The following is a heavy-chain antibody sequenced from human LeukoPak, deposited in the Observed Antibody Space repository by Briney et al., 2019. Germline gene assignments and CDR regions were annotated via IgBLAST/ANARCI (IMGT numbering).Heavy chain of an antibody. V-gene: IGHV1-24*01. Sequence: ASVKVSCKVSGYTLTELSMHWVRQAPGKGLEWMGGFDPEDGETIYAQKFQGRVTMTEDTSTDTAYMELSSLRSDDTAVYYCARDGHGYYDFWSGYPPLYSGYMDVWGKGTTVTVSS. J-gene: IGHJ6*03. CDR1: GYTLTELS. CDR2: FDPEDGET. D-gene: IGHD3-3*01. CDR3: ARDGHGYYDFWSGYPPLYSGYMDV.